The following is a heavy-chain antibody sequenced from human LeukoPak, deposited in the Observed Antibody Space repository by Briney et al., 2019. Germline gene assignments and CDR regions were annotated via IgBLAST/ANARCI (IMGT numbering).Heavy chain of an antibody. CDR1: GYTFTRYG. J-gene: IGHJ5*02. CDR3: ARGELCWFDP. D-gene: IGHD3-10*01. CDR2: ISAYNGNT. V-gene: IGHV1-18*01. Sequence: GASVKVSCKASGYTFTRYGITWVRQAPGQGLEWMGWISAYNGNTNYAQKLQGRVTMTTDTSASTAYVELRSLTSDDTAVYYCARGELCWFDPWGQGTLVTVSS.